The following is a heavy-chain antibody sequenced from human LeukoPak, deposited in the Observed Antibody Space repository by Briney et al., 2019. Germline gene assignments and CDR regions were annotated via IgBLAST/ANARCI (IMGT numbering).Heavy chain of an antibody. CDR3: ARFGLLHSSSWLDY. D-gene: IGHD6-13*01. V-gene: IGHV3-48*01. CDR2: ISSSSSTI. CDR1: GFIFSNYA. Sequence: QTGGSLRLSCAASGFIFSNYAMSWVRQAPGKGLEWVSYISSSSSTIYYADSVKGRFTISRDNAKNSLYLQMNSLRAEDTAVYYCARFGLLHSSSWLDYWGQGTLVTVSS. J-gene: IGHJ4*02.